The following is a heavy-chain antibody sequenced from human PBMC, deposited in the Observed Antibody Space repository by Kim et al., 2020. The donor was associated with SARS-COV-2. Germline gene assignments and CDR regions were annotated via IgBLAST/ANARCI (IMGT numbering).Heavy chain of an antibody. CDR2: ISSSSSTI. CDR3: ARAYYDFWSGYTYYFDY. Sequence: GGSLRLSCAASGFTFSSYSMNWVRQAPGKGLEWVSYISSSSSTIYYADSVKGRFTISRDNAKNSLYLQMNSLRDEDTAVYYCARAYYDFWSGYTYYFDYWGQGTLVTVSS. D-gene: IGHD3-3*01. CDR1: GFTFSSYS. V-gene: IGHV3-48*02. J-gene: IGHJ4*02.